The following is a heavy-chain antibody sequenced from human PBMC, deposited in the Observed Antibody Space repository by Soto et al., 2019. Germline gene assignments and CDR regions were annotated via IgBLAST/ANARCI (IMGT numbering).Heavy chain of an antibody. CDR1: GFTFSSYS. D-gene: IGHD2-15*01. CDR2: ISSSSSYI. Sequence: GGSLRLSCAASGFTFSSYSMNWVRQAPGKGLEWVSSISSSSSYIYYADSVKGRFTISRDNAKNSLYLQMNSLRAEDTAVYYCARVWVQRVAATLDGMDVWGQGTTVTVSS. J-gene: IGHJ6*02. CDR3: ARVWVQRVAATLDGMDV. V-gene: IGHV3-21*01.